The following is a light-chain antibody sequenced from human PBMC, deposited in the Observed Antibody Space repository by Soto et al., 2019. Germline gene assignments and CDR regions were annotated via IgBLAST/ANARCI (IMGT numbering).Light chain of an antibody. V-gene: IGKV1-12*01. Sequence: DIQMTQSPSSLSASVGDTVTITCRASQAVSTWLAWYQQKPGGAPKLLIYAASTLQSGVPSRFSGSGSGTDFTLTIRSLQPEDFATYYCKQGASFPRTFGRGTKVDIK. CDR1: QAVSTW. CDR3: KQGASFPRT. CDR2: AAS. J-gene: IGKJ4*01.